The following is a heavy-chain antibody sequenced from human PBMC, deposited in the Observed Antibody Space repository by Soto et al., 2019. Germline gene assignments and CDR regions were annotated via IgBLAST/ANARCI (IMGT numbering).Heavy chain of an antibody. J-gene: IGHJ6*02. D-gene: IGHD3-10*01. CDR1: GYSFITYG. Sequence: QVQLVQSGAEVKRPGASVKVSCKASGYSFITYGITWVRQAPGQWLEWMGWIAPYNGYTNYAQKFQGRFTMTTATSTSTGYMELRRLRSDDTAVYYCSAGITLVRGVFSYGMDVWGQGTTVTVSS. CDR2: IAPYNGYT. CDR3: SAGITLVRGVFSYGMDV. V-gene: IGHV1-18*01.